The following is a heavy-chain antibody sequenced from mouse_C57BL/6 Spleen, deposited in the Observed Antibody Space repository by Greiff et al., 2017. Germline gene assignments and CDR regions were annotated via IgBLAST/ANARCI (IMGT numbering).Heavy chain of an antibody. V-gene: IGHV5-4*03. D-gene: IGHD2-1*01. CDR2: ISDGGSYT. CDR3: ASPMVTTAWFAY. CDR1: GFTFSSYA. J-gene: IGHJ3*01. Sequence: EVKLVESGGGLVKPGGSLKLSCAASGFTFSSYAMSWVRQTPEKRLEWVATISDGGSYTYYPDNVKGRFTISRDNAKNNLYLQMSHLKSEDTAMYYCASPMVTTAWFAYWGQGTLVTVSA.